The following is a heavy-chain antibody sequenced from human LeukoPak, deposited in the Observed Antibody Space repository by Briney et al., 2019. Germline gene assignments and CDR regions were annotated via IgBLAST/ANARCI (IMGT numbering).Heavy chain of an antibody. V-gene: IGHV1-69*05. J-gene: IGHJ4*02. Sequence: ASVKVSCKASGGTFSSYAISWVRQAPGQGLEWMGGIIPIFGTANYAQKFQGRVTITTDESTSTAYMELSSLRSEDTAVYYCAREARSGGLTNDYWGQRTLVTVSS. CDR3: AREARSGGLTNDY. CDR2: IIPIFGTA. CDR1: GGTFSSYA. D-gene: IGHD3-16*01.